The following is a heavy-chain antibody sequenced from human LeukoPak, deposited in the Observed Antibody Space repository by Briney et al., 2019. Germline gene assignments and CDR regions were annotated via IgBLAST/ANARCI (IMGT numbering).Heavy chain of an antibody. CDR1: GGSISSGSYY. CDR3: ARSTDYGFYMDV. V-gene: IGHV4-61*10. Sequence: SETLSLTCTVSGGSISSGSYYWSWIRQPAGKGLEWIGEINHSGSTNYNPSLKSRVTISVDTSKNQFSLKLSSVTAADTAVYYCARSTDYGFYMDVWGKGTTVTISS. CDR2: INHSGST. J-gene: IGHJ6*03. D-gene: IGHD4-17*01.